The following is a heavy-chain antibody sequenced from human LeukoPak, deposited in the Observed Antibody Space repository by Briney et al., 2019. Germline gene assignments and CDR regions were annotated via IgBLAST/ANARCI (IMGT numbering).Heavy chain of an antibody. CDR2: IAPGDSDT. CDR1: GYSFTSYW. CDR3: AGRGSGSYLFDY. V-gene: IGHV5-51*01. D-gene: IGHD1-26*01. Sequence: GESLKISCKGSGYSFTSYWIARVRRMPGKGLEWMGIIAPGDSDTKYSPSFQGQGTMSADKSISTAYLQWSGLKASDSAMYFCAGRGSGSYLFDYCGQGTLVTVSS. J-gene: IGHJ4*02.